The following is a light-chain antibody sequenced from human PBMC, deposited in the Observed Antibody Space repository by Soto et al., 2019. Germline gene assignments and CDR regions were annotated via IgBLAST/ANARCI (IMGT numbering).Light chain of an antibody. CDR1: SSDVGGYKY. CDR3: SSYTTRSTLV. CDR2: EVT. Sequence: QSVLTQHASVSGSPGQSITISCTGTSSDVGGYKYVSWYQQHPGKAPKLMIYEVTNRPAGVSNRFSGSKSGNTASLTISGLQAEDEADYYCSSYTTRSTLVFATGTKVTVL. V-gene: IGLV2-14*01. J-gene: IGLJ1*01.